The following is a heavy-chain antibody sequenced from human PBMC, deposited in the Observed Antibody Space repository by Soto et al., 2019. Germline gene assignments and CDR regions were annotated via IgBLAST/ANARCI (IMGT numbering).Heavy chain of an antibody. D-gene: IGHD6-19*01. V-gene: IGHV3-53*01. CDR1: GFTVSISY. CDR2: IYRDGRT. CDR3: ARGKGIGWYESSDY. Sequence: GGSLRLSCAASGFTVSISYMSWVRQAPGKGLEWVSTIYRDGRTFYADSVEGRFTIPRDNSKNTLYLQMNSLRVEDTATYYCARGKGIGWYESSDYWGQGTLVTVSS. J-gene: IGHJ4*02.